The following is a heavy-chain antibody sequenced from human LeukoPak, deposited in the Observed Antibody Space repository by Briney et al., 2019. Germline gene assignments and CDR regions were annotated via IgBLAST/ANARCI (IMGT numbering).Heavy chain of an antibody. Sequence: GGSLRLSCAASGFTFSSYAMSWVRQAPGKGLEWVSVISGSGGSTYYADSVKGRFTIYRDNSKNTLYLQMNSLRAEDTAVYYCAKFGYSRSWYLGAFDIWGQGTMVTVSS. CDR2: ISGSGGST. CDR3: AKFGYSRSWYLGAFDI. V-gene: IGHV3-23*01. D-gene: IGHD6-13*01. CDR1: GFTFSSYA. J-gene: IGHJ3*02.